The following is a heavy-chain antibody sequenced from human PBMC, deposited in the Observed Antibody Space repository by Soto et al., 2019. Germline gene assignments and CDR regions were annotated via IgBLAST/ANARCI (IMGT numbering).Heavy chain of an antibody. CDR1: GFTFSSYA. Sequence: GGSLRLSCAASGFTFSSYAMSWVRQAPGKGLEWVSAISGSGGSTYYADSVKGRFTISRDNSKNTLYLQMNSLRAEDTAVYYCASAKGQGIGPFDYWGQGTLVTVSS. D-gene: IGHD2-15*01. CDR2: ISGSGGST. CDR3: ASAKGQGIGPFDY. J-gene: IGHJ4*02. V-gene: IGHV3-23*01.